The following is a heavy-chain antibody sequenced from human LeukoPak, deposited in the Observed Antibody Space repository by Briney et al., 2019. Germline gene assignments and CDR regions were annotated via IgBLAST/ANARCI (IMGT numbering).Heavy chain of an antibody. V-gene: IGHV3-7*01. CDR2: IKQDGSEK. CDR3: ASGSHFDY. Sequence: PGGSLRLSCAASGLIFSNYWMSWVRQAPGKGLEWVANIKQDGSEKYYVDSVKGRFTISRDNAKNSLYLQMNSLRAEDTAVYYCASGSHFDYWGQGTLVTVSS. CDR1: GLIFSNYW. J-gene: IGHJ4*02.